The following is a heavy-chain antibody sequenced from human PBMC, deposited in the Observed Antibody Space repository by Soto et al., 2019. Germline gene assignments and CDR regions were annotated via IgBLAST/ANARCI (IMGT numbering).Heavy chain of an antibody. CDR1: GGSISSGGYS. J-gene: IGHJ3*02. CDR3: AIRMVSYYYDSSGYSSLGAFDI. Sequence: SETLSLTCAVSGGSISSGGYSWSWIRQPPGKGLEWIGYIYHSGSTYYNPSLKSRVTMSVDRSKNQFSLKLSSVTAADTAVYYCAIRMVSYYYDSSGYSSLGAFDIWGQGTMVTVSS. D-gene: IGHD3-22*01. CDR2: IYHSGST. V-gene: IGHV4-30-2*01.